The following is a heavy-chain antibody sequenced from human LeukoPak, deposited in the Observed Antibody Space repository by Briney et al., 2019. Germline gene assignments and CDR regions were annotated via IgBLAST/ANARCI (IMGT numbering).Heavy chain of an antibody. CDR1: GASISDYY. Sequence: PSETLTLTCNVSGASISDYYWTWIRQPAGRGLEWIGRTHVTENTKYNPSLRGRVTMSVDTSKKQVSLKLSSVTATDTAIYYCARRKLGTMNTLDCWGQGSLVTVSS. CDR2: THVTENT. D-gene: IGHD1/OR15-1a*01. J-gene: IGHJ4*02. CDR3: ARRKLGTMNTLDC. V-gene: IGHV4-4*07.